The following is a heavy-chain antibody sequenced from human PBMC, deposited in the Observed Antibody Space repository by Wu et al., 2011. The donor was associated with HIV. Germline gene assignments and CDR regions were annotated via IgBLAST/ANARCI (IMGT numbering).Heavy chain of an antibody. J-gene: IGHJ6*03. V-gene: IGHV1-8*02. D-gene: IGHD2-2*01. CDR3: ARVPSWPAAIDFYYMDV. CDR1: GYTFTSYD. CDR2: MNPNSGNT. Sequence: QVQLVQSGAEVKKPGASAKVSRKASGYTFTSYDINWVRQATGQGLEWMGWMNPNSGNTGYAQKFQGRVTMTRNTSISTAYMELSSLRSEDTAVYYCARVPSWPAAIDFYYMDVWGKGTTVTVSS.